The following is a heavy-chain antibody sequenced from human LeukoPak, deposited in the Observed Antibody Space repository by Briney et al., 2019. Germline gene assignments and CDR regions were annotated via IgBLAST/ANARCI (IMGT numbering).Heavy chain of an antibody. Sequence: ASVKVSCKASGYTFNSYGINWVRQAPGQGLEWMGWISAYNGNTNYAQKLQDRVTMTRDTATSTGYMELRSLRSDDTAVYYCARGSYYAILTGFRTHRPFDYWGQGTLVTVSS. V-gene: IGHV1-18*01. J-gene: IGHJ4*02. CDR1: GYTFNSYG. CDR2: ISAYNGNT. D-gene: IGHD3-9*01. CDR3: ARGSYYAILTGFRTHRPFDY.